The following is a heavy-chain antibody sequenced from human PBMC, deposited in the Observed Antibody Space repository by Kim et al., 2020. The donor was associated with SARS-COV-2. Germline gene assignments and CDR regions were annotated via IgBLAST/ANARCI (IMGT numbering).Heavy chain of an antibody. J-gene: IGHJ3*02. D-gene: IGHD3-10*02. CDR3: ASRRDGYYVRGAFDI. CDR2: IHGGDIA. CDR1: GFTVSPNY. V-gene: IGHV3-53*01. Sequence: GGSLRLSCAASGFTVSPNYMTWVRQAPGKGLEWVSIIHGGDIASYADSVKGRFTVSRDNSKDTLYLQMNSLRAEDTAVYYCASRRDGYYVRGAFDIWGQGSMVTVSS.